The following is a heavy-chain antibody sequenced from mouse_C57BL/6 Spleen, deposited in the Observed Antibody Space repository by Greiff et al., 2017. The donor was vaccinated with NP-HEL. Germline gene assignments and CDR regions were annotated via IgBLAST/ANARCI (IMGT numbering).Heavy chain of an antibody. CDR3: ARTAPSLGFAY. D-gene: IGHD1-2*01. CDR2: INPSTGGT. Sequence: VQLQQSGPELVKPGASVKISCKASGYSFTGYYMNWVKQSPEKSLEWIGEINPSTGGTTYNQKFKAKATLTVDKSSSTAYMQLKSLTSEDSAVYYCARTAPSLGFAYWGQGTLVTVSA. J-gene: IGHJ3*01. V-gene: IGHV1-42*01. CDR1: GYSFTGYY.